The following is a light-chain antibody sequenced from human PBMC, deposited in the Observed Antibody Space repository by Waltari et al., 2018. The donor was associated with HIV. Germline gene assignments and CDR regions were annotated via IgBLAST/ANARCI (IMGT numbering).Light chain of an antibody. J-gene: IGLJ2*01. CDR2: VNN. V-gene: IGLV1-44*01. Sequence: QSVLTQPPSASGTPGQRVTISCSGSYSNIGSNTVSWYQRLPGMAPKRPIYVNNQRPAGVPDRFSGSRSGTSASLAISGLQFEDEADYYCATWDDSLNGVIFGGGTILTVL. CDR1: YSNIGSNT. CDR3: ATWDDSLNGVI.